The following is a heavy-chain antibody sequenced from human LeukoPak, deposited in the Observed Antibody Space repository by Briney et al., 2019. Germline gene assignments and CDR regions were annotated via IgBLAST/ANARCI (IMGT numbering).Heavy chain of an antibody. D-gene: IGHD6-19*01. Sequence: SETLSLTCTVSGGSISSSSYYWGWIRQPPGKGLEWIRSIYYSGSTYYNPSLKSRVTISVDTSKNQFSLKLSSVTAADTAVYYCASSLTDLQWLDNRFDPWGQGTLVTVSS. CDR2: IYYSGST. CDR3: ASSLTDLQWLDNRFDP. CDR1: GGSISSSSYY. V-gene: IGHV4-39*07. J-gene: IGHJ5*02.